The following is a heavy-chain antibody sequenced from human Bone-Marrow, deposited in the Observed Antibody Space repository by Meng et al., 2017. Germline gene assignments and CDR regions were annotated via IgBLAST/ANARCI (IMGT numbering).Heavy chain of an antibody. V-gene: IGHV2-5*02. Sequence: QITLKESGPTLVKPTQTLTLTCTFSGFSLSTSGVGVGWIRQPPGKALEWLALIYWDDDKRYSPSLKSRLTITKDTSKNQVVLAMTNMDPVDTATYYCAHTRIAVAGTGVYYWGQGTLVTVSS. CDR1: GFSLSTSGVG. J-gene: IGHJ4*02. D-gene: IGHD6-19*01. CDR3: AHTRIAVAGTGVYY. CDR2: IYWDDDK.